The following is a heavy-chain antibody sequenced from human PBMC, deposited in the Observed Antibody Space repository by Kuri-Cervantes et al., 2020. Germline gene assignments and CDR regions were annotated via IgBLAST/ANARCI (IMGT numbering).Heavy chain of an antibody. V-gene: IGHV4-30-4*08. J-gene: IGHJ4*02. Sequence: SETLSLTCTVSGGSISSGDYYWSWIRQPPGKGLEWIGYIYYSGSTYYNPSLKSRVTISLDTSKNQFSLSLTSVTVADTAMYYCVRNRESSGWQHYFDYWGQGTLVTVSS. CDR2: IYYSGST. CDR1: GGSISSGDYY. D-gene: IGHD6-19*01. CDR3: VRNRESSGWQHYFDY.